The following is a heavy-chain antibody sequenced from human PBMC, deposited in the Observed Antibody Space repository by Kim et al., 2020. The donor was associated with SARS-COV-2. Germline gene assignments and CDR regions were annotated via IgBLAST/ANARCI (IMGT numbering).Heavy chain of an antibody. V-gene: IGHV3-15*01. J-gene: IGHJ4*02. CDR2: GGTT. CDR3: TKWLVLGY. Sequence: GGTTDYAAPVKGRFTISRDDSKNTLYLQMNSLKTEDTAVYYCTKWLVLGYWGQGTLVTVSS. D-gene: IGHD6-19*01.